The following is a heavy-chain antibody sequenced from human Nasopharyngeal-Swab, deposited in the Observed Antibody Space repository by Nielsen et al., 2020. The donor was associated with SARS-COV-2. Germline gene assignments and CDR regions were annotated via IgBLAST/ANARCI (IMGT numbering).Heavy chain of an antibody. J-gene: IGHJ4*02. CDR3: AREGILWFGEEMWLFFDY. Sequence: WIRQPPGKGLEWIGYIYHSGSTYYNPSLKSRVTISVDRSKNQFSLKLSFVTAADTAVYYCAREGILWFGEEMWLFFDYWGQGTLVTVSS. V-gene: IGHV4-30-2*01. CDR2: IYHSGST. D-gene: IGHD3-10*01.